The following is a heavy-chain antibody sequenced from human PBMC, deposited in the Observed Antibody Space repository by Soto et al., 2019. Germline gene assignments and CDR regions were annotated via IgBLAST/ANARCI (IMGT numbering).Heavy chain of an antibody. CDR1: GGTFSSYA. CDR3: ARSAYCGGDGPGRYNWFDP. V-gene: IGHV1-69*01. Sequence: QVQLVQSGAEVKKPGSSVKVSCKASGGTFSSYAISWVRQAPGQGLEWMGGIIPIFGTANYAQKFQGRVTITADESTSTAYMELSSLRSEDTAVYYCARSAYCGGDGPGRYNWFDPWGQGTLVTVSS. D-gene: IGHD2-21*02. J-gene: IGHJ5*02. CDR2: IIPIFGTA.